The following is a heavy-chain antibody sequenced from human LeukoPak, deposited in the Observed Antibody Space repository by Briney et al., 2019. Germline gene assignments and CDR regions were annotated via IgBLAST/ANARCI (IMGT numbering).Heavy chain of an antibody. D-gene: IGHD2-15*01. CDR3: AFTGCSGGSCYDWFDP. CDR2: ISAYNGNT. J-gene: IGHJ5*02. Sequence: GASVKVSCKASGYTLTSYGISWVRQAPGQGLEWMGWISAYNGNTNYAQKLQGRVTMTTDTSTSTAYMELRSLRSDDTAVYYCAFTGCSGGSCYDWFDPWGQGTLVTVSS. V-gene: IGHV1-18*01. CDR1: GYTLTSYG.